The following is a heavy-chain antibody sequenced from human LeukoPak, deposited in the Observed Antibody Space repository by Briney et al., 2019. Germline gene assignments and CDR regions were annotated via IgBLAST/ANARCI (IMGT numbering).Heavy chain of an antibody. J-gene: IGHJ2*01. CDR3: ARVSAEHWYFDL. CDR2: IYYSGST. Sequence: RSETVSLTCTVSGGSISSYYWSWIRQPPGKGLEWIGYIYYSGSTNYNPSLKSRVTISVDTSKNQFSLKLSSVTAADTAVYYCARVSAEHWYFDLWGRGTLVTV. CDR1: GGSISSYY. V-gene: IGHV4-59*01.